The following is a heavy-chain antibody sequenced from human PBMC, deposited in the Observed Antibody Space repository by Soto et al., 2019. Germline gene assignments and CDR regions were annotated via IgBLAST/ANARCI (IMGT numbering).Heavy chain of an antibody. Sequence: SETLSLTCTVSGGSISSYYWSWIRQPPGKGLEWIGYIYYSGSTNYNPSLKSRVTISVDNAKNSLYLQMNSLRAEDTAVYYCARPQVPYCSGGSCYLFDYWGQGTLVTVSS. J-gene: IGHJ4*02. V-gene: IGHV4-59*12. CDR1: GGSISSYY. CDR2: IYYSGST. CDR3: ARPQVPYCSGGSCYLFDY. D-gene: IGHD2-15*01.